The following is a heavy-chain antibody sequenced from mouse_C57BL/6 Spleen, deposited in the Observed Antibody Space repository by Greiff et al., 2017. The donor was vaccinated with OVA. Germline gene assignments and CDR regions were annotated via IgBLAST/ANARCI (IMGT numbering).Heavy chain of an antibody. V-gene: IGHV1-82*01. CDR1: GYAFSSSW. Sequence: VQLQQSGPELVKPGASVKISCKASGYAFSSSWMNWVKQRPGKGLEWIGRIYPGDGDTNYNGKFKGKATLTVDKSSSTAYMQLSSLTSEDSAVYYCARSGLLRKDYFDYWGQGTTLTVSS. J-gene: IGHJ2*01. CDR2: IYPGDGDT. D-gene: IGHD1-1*01. CDR3: ARSGLLRKDYFDY.